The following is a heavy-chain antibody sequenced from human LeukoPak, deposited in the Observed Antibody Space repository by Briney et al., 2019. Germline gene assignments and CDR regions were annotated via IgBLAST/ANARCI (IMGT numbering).Heavy chain of an antibody. V-gene: IGHV4-4*07. CDR3: ARGLAAAGPYYFDY. Sequence: PSETLSLTCTVSGGSISSYYWSWIRQPAGKGLEWIGRNYTSGSTNYNPSLKSRVTISVDKSKNQFSLKLSSVTAADTAVYHCARGLAAAGPYYFDYCGHGTLVTVSS. CDR1: GGSISSYY. CDR2: NYTSGST. J-gene: IGHJ4*01. D-gene: IGHD6-13*01.